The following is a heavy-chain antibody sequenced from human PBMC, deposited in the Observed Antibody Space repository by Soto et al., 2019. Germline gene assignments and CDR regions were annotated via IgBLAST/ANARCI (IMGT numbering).Heavy chain of an antibody. CDR1: GFTFGSYP. V-gene: IGHV3-23*01. Sequence: EVQLLESGGGLVQPGGSLRLSCAASGFTFGSYPMSWVRQAPGKGLEWVSGISGSGDNTYYADSVKGRFTISRDNSKNTLYLQMNSLRAEDTALYYCANRRDGFDIWGQGTMVIVSS. J-gene: IGHJ3*02. CDR3: ANRRDGFDI. CDR2: ISGSGDNT.